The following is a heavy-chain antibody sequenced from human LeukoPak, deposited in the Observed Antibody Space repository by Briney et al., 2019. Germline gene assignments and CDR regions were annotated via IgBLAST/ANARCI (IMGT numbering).Heavy chain of an antibody. J-gene: IGHJ4*02. D-gene: IGHD3-10*01. V-gene: IGHV4-59*01. CDR3: AARYGSGSYYR. Sequence: SETLSLTCTVSGGSISSYYWSWIRQPPGKGLEWIGYIYYSGSTYYNPSLKSRVTISVDTSKNQFSLKLSSVTAADTAVYYCAARYGSGSYYRWGQGTLVTVSS. CDR1: GGSISSYY. CDR2: IYYSGST.